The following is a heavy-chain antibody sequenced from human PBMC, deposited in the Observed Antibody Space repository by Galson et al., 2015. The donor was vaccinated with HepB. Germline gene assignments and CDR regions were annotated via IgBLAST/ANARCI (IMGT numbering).Heavy chain of an antibody. CDR1: GFTFSDYY. V-gene: IGHV3-11*01. CDR3: ARGGIWDYALIDY. CDR2: ISTSSNTL. D-gene: IGHD2-2*01. Sequence: SLRLSCAASGFTFSDYYMSWIRQTPGKGLEWVSYISTSSNTLDYADSVKGRFTISRDNAKNSLYLQMHSLRGEDTAVYYCARGGIWDYALIDYWGQGTLVTVSS. J-gene: IGHJ4*02.